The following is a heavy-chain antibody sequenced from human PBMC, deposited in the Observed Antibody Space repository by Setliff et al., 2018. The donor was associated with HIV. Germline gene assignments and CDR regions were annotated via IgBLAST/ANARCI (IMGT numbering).Heavy chain of an antibody. CDR1: GGSFNDYY. D-gene: IGHD6-19*01. Sequence: SETLSLTCAVYGGSFNDYYWIWIRQPPGKGLEWIGEINHRGSTNYNPSLKSRITISLDTSKNQFSLKLRSVTAADTAVYYCEVAGQWGQGTLVTVSS. CDR2: INHRGST. V-gene: IGHV4-34*01. CDR3: EVAGQ. J-gene: IGHJ4*02.